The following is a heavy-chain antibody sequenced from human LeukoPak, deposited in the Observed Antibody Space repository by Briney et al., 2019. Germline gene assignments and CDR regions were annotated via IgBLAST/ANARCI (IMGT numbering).Heavy chain of an antibody. J-gene: IGHJ5*02. V-gene: IGHV1-18*01. D-gene: IGHD7-27*01. CDR2: ISAYNGDT. CDR3: ARSGDGNWFDP. CDR1: GYTFSTFG. Sequence: ASVKVSCKASGYTFSTFGVAWVRQAPGQGLEWMGWISAYNGDTHYAQNVQGRVTLTTDTSTTTAYMEVTSLTSGDTAVYYCARSGDGNWFDPWGQGTLVTVSS.